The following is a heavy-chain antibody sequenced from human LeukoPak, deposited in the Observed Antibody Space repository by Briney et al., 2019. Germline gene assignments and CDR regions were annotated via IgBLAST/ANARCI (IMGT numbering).Heavy chain of an antibody. J-gene: IGHJ6*03. V-gene: IGHV5-51*01. CDR3: ARGPYYDFWSGYYYYVDV. CDR1: GYSFTSYW. CDR2: IYPGDSDT. Sequence: GESLKISCKGSGYSFTSYWIGWVRQMPGKGLEWMGIIYPGDSDTRYSPSFQGQVTISADKSISTAYLQWSSLKASDTAMYYCARGPYYDFWSGYYYYVDVWGKGTTVTVSS. D-gene: IGHD3-3*01.